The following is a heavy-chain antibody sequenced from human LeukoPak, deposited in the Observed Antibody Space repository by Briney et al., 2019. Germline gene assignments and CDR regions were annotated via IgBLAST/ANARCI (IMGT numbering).Heavy chain of an antibody. D-gene: IGHD5-18*01. V-gene: IGHV3-23*01. CDR1: GFTFSSYV. CDR2: ISGSGGST. J-gene: IGHJ4*02. CDR3: AKDWRRGYSYGFDY. Sequence: GGSLRLSCAASGFTFSSYVMSWVRQAPGKGLEWVSAISGSGGSTYYADSVKGRFTISRDNSKNTLYLQMNSLRAEDTAVYYCAKDWRRGYSYGFDYWGQGTLVTVS.